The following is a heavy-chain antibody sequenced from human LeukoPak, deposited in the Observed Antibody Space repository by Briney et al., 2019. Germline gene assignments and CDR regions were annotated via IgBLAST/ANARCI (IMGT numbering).Heavy chain of an antibody. Sequence: SETLSLTCAVYGGSFSGYYWSWIRQPPGKGLEWIGKINHSGSTNYNPSLKSRVTISVDTSKNQFSLKLSSVTAADTAVYYCAREGPGYYGSGSYYNWGQGTLVTVSS. D-gene: IGHD3-10*01. V-gene: IGHV4-34*01. CDR3: AREGPGYYGSGSYYN. CDR2: INHSGST. J-gene: IGHJ4*02. CDR1: GGSFSGYY.